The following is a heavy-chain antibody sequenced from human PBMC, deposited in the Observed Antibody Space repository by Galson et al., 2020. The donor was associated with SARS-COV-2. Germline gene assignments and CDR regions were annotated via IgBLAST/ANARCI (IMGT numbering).Heavy chain of an antibody. Sequence: SQTLSLTCAVYGGSFSGFSWNWIRQSPGKGLEWIGEINHSGSTNYDPSLQSRVAMSVDTSKNQFSLRLSSVTAADTAVYYCARGAEERRIIVVVPYYYSYMDVWGKGTTVTVSS. V-gene: IGHV4-34*01. CDR3: ARGAEERRIIVVVPYYYSYMDV. CDR2: INHSGST. D-gene: IGHD2-15*01. CDR1: GGSFSGFS. J-gene: IGHJ6*03.